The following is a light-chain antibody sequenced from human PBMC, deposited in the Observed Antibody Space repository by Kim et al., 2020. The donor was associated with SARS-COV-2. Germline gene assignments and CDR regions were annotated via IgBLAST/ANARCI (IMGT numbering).Light chain of an antibody. Sequence: PGGSVTLTCDSSTGAVTSGHYPNWFQQKPGQAPRSLIYSTDNKHSWTPARFSGSLLGGKAALTLSGVQPEDAAEYYCLLYYGGAHVFGGGTKLTVL. J-gene: IGLJ3*02. CDR2: STD. CDR3: LLYYGGAHV. V-gene: IGLV7-43*01. CDR1: TGAVTSGHY.